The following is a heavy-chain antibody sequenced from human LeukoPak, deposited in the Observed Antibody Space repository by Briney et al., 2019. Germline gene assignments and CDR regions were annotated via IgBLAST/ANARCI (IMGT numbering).Heavy chain of an antibody. Sequence: GGSLRLSCAASGFTFSNAWMSWVRQVPGKGLEWVGRIKSKTDGGTTDYAAPVKGRFTISRDDSKNTLYLQMNSLKTEDTAVYYCTTFVNYYGSGNSVDYWGQGTLVTVSS. J-gene: IGHJ4*02. CDR3: TTFVNYYGSGNSVDY. CDR1: GFTFSNAW. CDR2: IKSKTDGGTT. V-gene: IGHV3-15*01. D-gene: IGHD3-10*01.